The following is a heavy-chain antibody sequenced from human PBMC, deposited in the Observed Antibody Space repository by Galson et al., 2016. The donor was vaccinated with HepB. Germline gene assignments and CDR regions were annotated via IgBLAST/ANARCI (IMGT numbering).Heavy chain of an antibody. D-gene: IGHD6-19*01. V-gene: IGHV4-61*02. CDR2: IYSSGSS. CDR1: GGSVSSGSNY. J-gene: IGHJ2*01. CDR3: ARAPLTVTGHWYLDL. Sequence: TLSLTCSVSGGSVSSGSNYWNWIRQTAGKGLEWIGRIYSSGSSDYNPSLKSRVTISIDTSKNQFSLKLTSLAAADTAVYYCARAPLTVTGHWYLDLWGRGTRVAVSS.